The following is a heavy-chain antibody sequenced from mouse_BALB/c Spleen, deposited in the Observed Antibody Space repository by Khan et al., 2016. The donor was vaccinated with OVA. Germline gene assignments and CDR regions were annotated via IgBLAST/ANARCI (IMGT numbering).Heavy chain of an antibody. J-gene: IGHJ2*01. CDR2: INPSSGYT. CDR1: GYTFTNYT. Sequence: QVQLKQSGAELARPGASVKMSCKASGYTFTNYTIHWVKQRPGQGLEWIGYINPSSGYTNYNQNYNDKATLTTDRSSSTAYMQLSRLTSDDSAVYYCVRIPIPPYHFDYWGPGTTLTVSS. CDR3: VRIPIPPYHFDY. V-gene: IGHV1-4*01.